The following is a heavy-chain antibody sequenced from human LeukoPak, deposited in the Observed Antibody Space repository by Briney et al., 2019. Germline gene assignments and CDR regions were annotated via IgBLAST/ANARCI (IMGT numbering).Heavy chain of an antibody. V-gene: IGHV4-30-2*01. CDR1: GGSFSGYY. J-gene: IGHJ4*02. D-gene: IGHD3-10*01. CDR3: ARERYYGSGSFRYFDY. Sequence: SETLSLTCAVYGGSFSGYYWSWIRQPPGKGLEWIGYIYHSGSTYYNPSLKSRVTISVDRSKNQFSLKLSSVTAADTAVYYCARERYYGSGSFRYFDYWGQGTLVTVSS. CDR2: IYHSGST.